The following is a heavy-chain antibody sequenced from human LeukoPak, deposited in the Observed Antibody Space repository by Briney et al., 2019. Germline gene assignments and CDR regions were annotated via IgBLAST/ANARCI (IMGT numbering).Heavy chain of an antibody. J-gene: IGHJ4*02. CDR1: GFTFSSYG. CDR3: AKDWGEYFDYVWGSFTSFDS. D-gene: IGHD3-16*01. Sequence: GGTLRLSCAASGFTFSSYGMSWVRQAPGKGLEWVSAISGSGGSTYYADSVKGRFTISRDNSKNTLYLQMNSLRAGDTAVYYCAKDWGEYFDYVWGSFTSFDSWGQGTLVTVSS. CDR2: ISGSGGST. V-gene: IGHV3-23*01.